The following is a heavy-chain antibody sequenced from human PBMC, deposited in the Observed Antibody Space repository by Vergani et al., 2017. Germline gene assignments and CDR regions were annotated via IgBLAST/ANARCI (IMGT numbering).Heavy chain of an antibody. Sequence: EVQLLESGGGLVQPGGSLRLSCAASGFTFSSYAMSWVRQAPGKGLEWVSATSGSGGSTYYADSVKGRFTISRDNSKNTLYLQMNSLRAEDTAVYYCAKGADYDILTGYGVGAFYIWGQGTMGTVSS. CDR1: GFTFSSYA. CDR3: AKGADYDILTGYGVGAFYI. CDR2: TSGSGGST. J-gene: IGHJ3*02. D-gene: IGHD3-9*01. V-gene: IGHV3-23*01.